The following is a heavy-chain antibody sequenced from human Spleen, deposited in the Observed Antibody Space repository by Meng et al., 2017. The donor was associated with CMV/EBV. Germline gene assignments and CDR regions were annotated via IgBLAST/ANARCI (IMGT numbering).Heavy chain of an antibody. D-gene: IGHD2-21*02. V-gene: IGHV4-61*01. J-gene: IGHJ4*02. CDR2: IYYSGST. CDR1: GDSVNSGNYY. CDR3: ARDRGGDSAWYVVDS. Sequence: SETLSLTCTVSGDSVNSGNYYWSWIQQPPGKGLEWIGYIYYSGSTNYNPSLKSRVTISLDTSENQFSLKLSSVTAADTAVYYCARDRGGDSAWYVVDSWGQGTLVTVSS.